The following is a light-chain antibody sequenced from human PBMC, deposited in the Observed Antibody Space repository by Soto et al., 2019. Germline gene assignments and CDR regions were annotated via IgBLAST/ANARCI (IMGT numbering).Light chain of an antibody. V-gene: IGLV2-14*01. CDR1: SSAVGGYNY. CDR3: SSYTSSSTLV. Sequence: LTQPASVSGSPGQSITLSCTGNSSAVGGYNYVSWYQQHPGKAPKLMIYDVSNRPSGVSNRFSGSKSGNTASLTISGLQAEDEADYYCSSYTSSSTLVFGTGTKVTVL. CDR2: DVS. J-gene: IGLJ1*01.